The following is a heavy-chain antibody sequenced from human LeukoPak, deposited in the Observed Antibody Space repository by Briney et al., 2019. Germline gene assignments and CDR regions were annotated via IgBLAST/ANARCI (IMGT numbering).Heavy chain of an antibody. CDR1: GYTFSGYY. CDR2: IKPNTGGT. V-gene: IGHV1-2*02. J-gene: IGHJ5*02. CDR3: ARPLRVTMIRGAAFRASSDFDP. Sequence: ASVKVSCKASGYTFSGYYIHWVRQAPGQGLEWMGWIKPNTGGTKYAQRFQDRVTMTRDTSISTAYMEVSRLRYDDTAVYYCARPLRVTMIRGAAFRASSDFDPWGQGTLVTVSS. D-gene: IGHD3-10*01.